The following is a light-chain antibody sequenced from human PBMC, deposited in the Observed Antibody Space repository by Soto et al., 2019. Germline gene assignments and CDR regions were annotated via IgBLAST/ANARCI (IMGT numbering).Light chain of an antibody. V-gene: IGLV2-8*01. CDR1: SSDVGYYDY. J-gene: IGLJ1*01. CDR3: GSYAGSNNFV. Sequence: LTXPPSASGFPGQSVTIPCTGTSSDVGYYDYVSWYQQHPGKAPKLVIYEVTKRPSGVPDRVSASKSGNTASLTVSGLRAEDEADYYCGSYAGSNNFVFGSGTKVTVL. CDR2: EVT.